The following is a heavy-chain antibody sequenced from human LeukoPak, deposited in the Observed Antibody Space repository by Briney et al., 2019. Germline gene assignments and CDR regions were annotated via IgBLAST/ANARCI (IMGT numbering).Heavy chain of an antibody. J-gene: IGHJ4*02. V-gene: IGHV1-18*01. D-gene: IGHD2-21*01. Sequence: ASVKVSCKASGDTFTSYGFSWARQAPGQGLEWMGWISAYNGHTNYAQKLQGRVTMTTDTSTSTAYMEVRSLRSDDTAVYYCARVKRVAPYYFDYWGQGTLVTVSS. CDR1: GDTFTSYG. CDR3: ARVKRVAPYYFDY. CDR2: ISAYNGHT.